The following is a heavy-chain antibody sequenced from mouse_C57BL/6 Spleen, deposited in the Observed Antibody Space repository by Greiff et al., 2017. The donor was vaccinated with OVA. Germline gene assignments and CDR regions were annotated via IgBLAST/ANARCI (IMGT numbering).Heavy chain of an antibody. CDR3: ARSVDYNWYFDV. CDR2: INPNNGGT. J-gene: IGHJ1*03. V-gene: IGHV1-26*01. CDR1: GYTFTDYY. Sequence: VQLQQSGPELVKPGASVKISCKASGYTFTDYYMNWVKQSHGKSLEWIGDINPNNGGTSYNQKFKGKATLTVDKSSSTAYMELRSLTSEDSAVYYCARSVDYNWYFDVWGTGTTVTVSS. D-gene: IGHD2-4*01.